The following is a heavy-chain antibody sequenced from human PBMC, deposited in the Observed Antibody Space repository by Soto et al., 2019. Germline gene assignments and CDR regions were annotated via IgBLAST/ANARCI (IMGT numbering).Heavy chain of an antibody. CDR3: ARALPGLRGFDY. CDR2: IIPIFGTA. V-gene: IGHV1-69*13. J-gene: IGHJ4*02. D-gene: IGHD5-12*01. CDR1: GGTFSSYA. Sequence: VKVSCKASGGTFSSYAISWVRQAPGQGLEWMGGIIPIFGTANYAQKFQGRVTITADESTSTAYMELSSLRSEDTAVYYCARALPGLRGFDYWGQGTLVTVSS.